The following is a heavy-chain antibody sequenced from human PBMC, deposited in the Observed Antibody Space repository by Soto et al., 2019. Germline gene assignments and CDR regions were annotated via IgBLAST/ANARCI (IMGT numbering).Heavy chain of an antibody. V-gene: IGHV3-74*01. CDR1: GFTFSSYW. CDR2: INSDGSST. CDR3: ASFEGSSWYHPFDY. D-gene: IGHD6-13*01. J-gene: IGHJ4*02. Sequence: PGGSLRLSCAASGFTFSSYWMHWVRQAPGKGLVWVSRINSDGSSTSYADSVKGRFTISRDNANNTLYLQMNSLRAEDTAVYYCASFEGSSWYHPFDYWGQGTLVTVSS.